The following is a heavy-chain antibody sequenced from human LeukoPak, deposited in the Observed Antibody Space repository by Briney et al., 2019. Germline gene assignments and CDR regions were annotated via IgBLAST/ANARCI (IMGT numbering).Heavy chain of an antibody. CDR2: ISWDGGST. J-gene: IGHJ4*02. V-gene: IGHV3-43*01. D-gene: IGHD6-13*01. CDR3: AKGGSSWYRVLLDY. CDR1: GFTFDDYT. Sequence: WSMRLSCAASGFTFDDYTMHWVRQAPGKRLEWVSLISWDGGSTYYADSVKGRFTISRDNSKNSLYLQMNSLRTEDTALYYCAKGGSSWYRVLLDYWGQGTLVTVSS.